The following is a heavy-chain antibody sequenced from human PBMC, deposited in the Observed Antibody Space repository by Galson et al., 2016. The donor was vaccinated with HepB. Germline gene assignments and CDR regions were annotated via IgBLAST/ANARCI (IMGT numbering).Heavy chain of an antibody. CDR2: INRDGSVT. V-gene: IGHV3-7*01. CDR1: GFTFSDYY. J-gene: IGHJ4*02. Sequence: SLRLSCAASGFTFSDYYMSWIRQAPGKGLEWVANINRDGSVTHYVDSVEGRFTISRDNAKNSLFLQMNSLRVEDTAVYYCARDRTTGDSSAWYDALDYWGQGTPVTISS. D-gene: IGHD6-19*01. CDR3: ARDRTTGDSSAWYDALDY.